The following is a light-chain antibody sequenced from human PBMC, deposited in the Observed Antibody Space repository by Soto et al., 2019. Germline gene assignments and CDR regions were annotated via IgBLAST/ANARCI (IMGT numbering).Light chain of an antibody. V-gene: IGKV3-15*01. CDR1: QSVRSTY. CDR2: GAT. CDR3: QQYNNWPRT. J-gene: IGKJ1*01. Sequence: EIVLTQSPATLSLSPGERATLSCGASQSVRSTYLAWYQQKPGQAPRLLIHGATTRATGIPARFSGSGSGTEFTLTISSLQSEDFAVYYCQQYNNWPRTFGQGTKVDIK.